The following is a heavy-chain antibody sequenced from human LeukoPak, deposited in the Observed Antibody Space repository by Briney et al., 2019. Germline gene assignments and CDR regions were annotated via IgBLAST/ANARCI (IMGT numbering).Heavy chain of an antibody. D-gene: IGHD2/OR15-2a*01. J-gene: IGHJ3*02. CDR3: AKDPRRILGSFEI. CDR1: GFTSNTYG. Sequence: GGSLRLSCAASGFTSNTYGMSWVRQAPEKGLEWVSGISGSSGNTYYADSVKGRFTISRDTSKNTLYLQMSSLRAEDTAVYYCAKDPRRILGSFEIWGQGTMVTVS. V-gene: IGHV3-23*01. CDR2: ISGSSGNT.